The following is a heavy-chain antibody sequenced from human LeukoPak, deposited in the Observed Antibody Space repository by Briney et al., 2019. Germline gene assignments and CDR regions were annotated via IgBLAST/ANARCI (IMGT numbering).Heavy chain of an antibody. CDR2: ICYSGST. CDR1: GASISSSGYY. D-gene: IGHD2-2*02. CDR3: ASTYCTTTNCYIGY. Sequence: SQTLSLTCTVSGASISSSGYYWNWTRQHPGKGLEWIRNICYSGSTCYNPSLQSRVTISVDTSKNQFSLKLRSVTAADTAVYYCASTYCTTTNCYIGYWGQGTPVTVSS. V-gene: IGHV4-31*03. J-gene: IGHJ4*02.